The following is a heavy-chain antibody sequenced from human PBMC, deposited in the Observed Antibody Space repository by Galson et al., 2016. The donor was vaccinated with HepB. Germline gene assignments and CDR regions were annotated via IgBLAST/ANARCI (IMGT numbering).Heavy chain of an antibody. D-gene: IGHD3-16*02. CDR2: INAGNGNT. CDR1: GYTFTSYA. V-gene: IGHV1-3*01. J-gene: IGHJ3*02. Sequence: SVKVSCKASGYTFTSYAVHWVRQAPGQRLEWMGWINAGNGNTKYSQKFQGRVSITRDTSASTTYMGLSSLKSEDTAVYYCARVRKVIVVGDAFDIWGQGTRVTVSS. CDR3: ARVRKVIVVGDAFDI.